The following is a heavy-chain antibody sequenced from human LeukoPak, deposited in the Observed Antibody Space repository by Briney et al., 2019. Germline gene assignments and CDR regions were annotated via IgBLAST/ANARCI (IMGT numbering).Heavy chain of an antibody. Sequence: PSETLSLTCTVSGDSISTSYWSWIRQPPGKGLEWIGYIYSSGTTKYNPSLSGRVTISVDTSKNQLYLQLTAVTAADTAVYYCARDRQPSWYRGLDVWGQGTTVTVSS. J-gene: IGHJ6*02. D-gene: IGHD6-13*01. CDR2: IYSSGTT. V-gene: IGHV4-59*01. CDR1: GDSISTSY. CDR3: ARDRQPSWYRGLDV.